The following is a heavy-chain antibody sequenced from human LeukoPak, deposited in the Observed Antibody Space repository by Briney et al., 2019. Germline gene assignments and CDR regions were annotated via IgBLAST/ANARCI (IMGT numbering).Heavy chain of an antibody. V-gene: IGHV4-4*07. Sequence: PSETLSLTCTVSGGSISYYFWSWIRQPAGKGLEWIGRINISGSTNYNPSLKSRVTMSIDTSKNQFSLNLSSVTAADTAVYYCARDRDSGYDLDAFDIWGQGTMVTVSS. D-gene: IGHD5-12*01. CDR1: GGSISYYF. CDR2: INISGST. CDR3: ARDRDSGYDLDAFDI. J-gene: IGHJ3*02.